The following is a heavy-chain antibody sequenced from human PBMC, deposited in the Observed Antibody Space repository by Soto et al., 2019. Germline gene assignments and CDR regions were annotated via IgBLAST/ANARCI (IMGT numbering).Heavy chain of an antibody. J-gene: IGHJ5*02. CDR1: GGSISSYY. CDR3: ARHVLRFLNPWWFDP. Sequence: SETLSLTCTVSGGSISSYYWSWIRQPPGKGLEWIGYIYYSGSTNYNPSLKSRVTISVDTSKNQFSLKLSSVTAADTAVYYCARHVLRFLNPWWFDPWGQGTLVTVSS. D-gene: IGHD3-3*01. CDR2: IYYSGST. V-gene: IGHV4-59*01.